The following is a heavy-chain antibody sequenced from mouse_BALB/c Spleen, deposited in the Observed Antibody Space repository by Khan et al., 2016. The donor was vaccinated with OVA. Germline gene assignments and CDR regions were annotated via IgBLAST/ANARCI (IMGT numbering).Heavy chain of an antibody. J-gene: IGHJ4*01. Sequence: VQLQESGPELVKPGASVRISCKASGSTFTSYYIHWVKQTPGQGLEWIGWIYPGNGNTYYNENFKGKATLTADKSTSTAYMLLSSLTSEDSAASVGGGGDDFGWYAMDYWGQGTSVIVSS. CDR3: GGGDDFGWYAMDY. CDR2: IYPGNGNT. CDR1: GSTFTSYY. V-gene: IGHV1S56*01. D-gene: IGHD1-1*02.